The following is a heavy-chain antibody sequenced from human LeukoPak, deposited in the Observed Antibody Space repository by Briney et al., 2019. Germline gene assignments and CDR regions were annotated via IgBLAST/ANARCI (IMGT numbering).Heavy chain of an antibody. CDR1: GFTFSSYG. V-gene: IGHV3-33*01. J-gene: IGHJ4*02. Sequence: GGSLRLSCAASGFTFSSYGMHWVRQAPGKGLEWVAFIWYDGNNKYYADSVKGRFTISRDNSKNTLYLQMNSLRAEDTAVYYCARDLRIAAAGTFDYWGQGTLVTVSS. CDR2: IWYDGNNK. CDR3: ARDLRIAAAGTFDY. D-gene: IGHD6-13*01.